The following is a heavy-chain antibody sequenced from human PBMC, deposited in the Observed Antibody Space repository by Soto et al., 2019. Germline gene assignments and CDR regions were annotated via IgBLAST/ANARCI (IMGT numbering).Heavy chain of an antibody. CDR1: GFIVSSNY. D-gene: IGHD2-21*01. CDR2: IKGEADGGTT. Sequence: PGGSLGLSCAASGFIVSSNYMSWFRQAPGKGLEWVGRIKGEADGGTTDYAAPVKGRITISRDHSKDTLYLQMDSLKTEDTAVYYCTTGLSNGYYNFDYWGQGTPVTVSS. CDR3: TTGLSNGYYNFDY. J-gene: IGHJ4*02. V-gene: IGHV3-15*01.